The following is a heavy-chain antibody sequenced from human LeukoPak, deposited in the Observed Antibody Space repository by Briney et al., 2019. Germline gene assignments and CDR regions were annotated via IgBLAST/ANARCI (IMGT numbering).Heavy chain of an antibody. CDR2: IKPDGSEK. CDR3: AKDHYGGGL. J-gene: IGHJ4*02. Sequence: GGSLRLSCVASGFTFSSRDWMTWVRQAPGKGLEWVANIKPDGSEKQYVDSVRGRFTISRDNARNSLYLQMNSLRAEDTAVYYCAKDHYGGGLWGQGALVTVSS. V-gene: IGHV3-7*04. D-gene: IGHD4-23*01. CDR1: GFTFSSRDW.